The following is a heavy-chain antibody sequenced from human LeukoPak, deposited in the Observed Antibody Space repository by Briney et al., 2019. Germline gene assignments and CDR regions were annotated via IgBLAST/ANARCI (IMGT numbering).Heavy chain of an antibody. J-gene: IGHJ6*02. D-gene: IGHD3-3*01. CDR1: GGSISSGSYY. Sequence: SETLSLTRTVSGGSISSGSYYGSWIRQPAGKGLEWIGRIYTSGSTNYNPSLKSRVTISVDTSKNQFSLKLSSVTAADTAVYYCARDSAAYDFWSGYWNYYYGMDVWGQGTTVTVSS. CDR3: ARDSAAYDFWSGYWNYYYGMDV. CDR2: IYTSGST. V-gene: IGHV4-61*02.